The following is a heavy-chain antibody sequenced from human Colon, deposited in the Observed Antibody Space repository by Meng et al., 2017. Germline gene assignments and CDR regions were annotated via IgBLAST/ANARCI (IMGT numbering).Heavy chain of an antibody. Sequence: QVQLVQSGAELKKPGASVNVSCQASGYSFTSYGRHWLRQAPGQRPEWMGWIYTADGNRRYSQRFQDRLTITSDTFARTAYMELSSLRSEDTAVYFCARDERGGPYYFDYWGQGTLVTVSS. CDR3: ARDERGGPYYFDY. CDR2: IYTADGNR. J-gene: IGHJ4*02. V-gene: IGHV1-3*04. CDR1: GYSFTSYG.